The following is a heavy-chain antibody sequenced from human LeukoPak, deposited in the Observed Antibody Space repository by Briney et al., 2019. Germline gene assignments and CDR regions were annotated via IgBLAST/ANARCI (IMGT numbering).Heavy chain of an antibody. Sequence: SETLSLTCTVSGASISSYYWSWIRQPPGKGLEWIGYIYYSGSTNYNPSLKSRVTISVDTSKNQFSLKLSSVTAADTAVYYCASAGYSYGLENWFDPWGQGTLVTVSS. CDR2: IYYSGST. V-gene: IGHV4-59*01. CDR1: GASISSYY. CDR3: ASAGYSYGLENWFDP. J-gene: IGHJ5*02. D-gene: IGHD5-18*01.